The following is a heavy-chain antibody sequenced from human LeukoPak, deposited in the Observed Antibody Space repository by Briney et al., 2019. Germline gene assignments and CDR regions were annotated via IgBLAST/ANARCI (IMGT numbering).Heavy chain of an antibody. D-gene: IGHD6-13*01. Sequence: SETLSLTCTVSGGSISSSSYYWGWIRQPPGKGLEWIGSIYYSGSTYYNPSLKSRVTISVDTSKNQFSQKLSSVTAADTAVYYCASPTGSAAAAGTGGVDYWGQGTLVTVSS. V-gene: IGHV4-39*01. J-gene: IGHJ4*02. CDR2: IYYSGST. CDR3: ASPTGSAAAAGTGGVDY. CDR1: GGSISSSSYY.